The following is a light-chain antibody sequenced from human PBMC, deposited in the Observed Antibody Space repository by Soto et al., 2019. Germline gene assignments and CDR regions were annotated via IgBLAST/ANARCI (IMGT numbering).Light chain of an antibody. J-gene: IGLJ1*01. Sequence: QSALTQPASVSGSPGQSITISCTGTSSDVGSYNFVSWYQQYPGKAPKVMIYEVYKRLSGVSNRFSGSKSGSTASLTISGLQVEDEADYYCCSYAGSSTYVFGTGTKLTVL. V-gene: IGLV2-23*02. CDR2: EVY. CDR1: SSDVGSYNF. CDR3: CSYAGSSTYV.